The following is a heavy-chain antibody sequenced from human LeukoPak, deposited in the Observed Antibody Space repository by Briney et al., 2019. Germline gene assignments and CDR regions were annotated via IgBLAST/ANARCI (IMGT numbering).Heavy chain of an antibody. D-gene: IGHD5-24*01. V-gene: IGHV3-7*03. CDR3: TTIDCEY. CDR1: GFTFSIHW. J-gene: IGHJ4*02. Sequence: PGGSLRLSCVASGFTFSIHWMTWVRQAPGKGLEWVATIKPDGNDKFFVDSVKGRFTISRDNAKTSLFLQMNSLRAEDTAIYYCTTIDCEYWGQGALVTVSS. CDR2: IKPDGNDK.